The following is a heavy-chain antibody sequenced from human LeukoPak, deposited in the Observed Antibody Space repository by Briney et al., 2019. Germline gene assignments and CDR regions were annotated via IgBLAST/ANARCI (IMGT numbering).Heavy chain of an antibody. CDR3: AKYANGGPQDY. CDR1: GFTFSDYV. Sequence: GGSLRLSCAASGFTFSDYVMSWVRQAPGKGLEWVSAISGSGGSTYYGDSVKGRFTSSRDNSKNTLYLQMNSLRAEDTAVYYCAKYANGGPQDYWGQGTLVTVSP. J-gene: IGHJ4*02. CDR2: ISGSGGST. D-gene: IGHD2-2*01. V-gene: IGHV3-23*01.